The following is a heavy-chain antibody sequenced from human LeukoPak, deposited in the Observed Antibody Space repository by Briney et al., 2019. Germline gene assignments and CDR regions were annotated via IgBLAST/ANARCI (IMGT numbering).Heavy chain of an antibody. CDR3: ARGRLSDDLEWLLPVPFDP. D-gene: IGHD3-3*01. CDR2: MNPNSGNT. J-gene: IGHJ5*02. V-gene: IGHV1-8*01. CDR1: GYTFTSYD. Sequence: ASVKVSCKASGYTFTSYDINWVRQATGQGLEWMGWMNPNSGNTGYAQKFQGRVTMTRNTSISTAYMELSSLRSEDMAVYYCARGRLSDDLEWLLPVPFDPWGQGTLVTVSS.